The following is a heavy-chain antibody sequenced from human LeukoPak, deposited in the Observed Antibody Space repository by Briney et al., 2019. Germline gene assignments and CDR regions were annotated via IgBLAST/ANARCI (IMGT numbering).Heavy chain of an antibody. CDR2: IYYSGGT. Sequence: SETLSLTCTVSGGSISSSNYYWGWIRQPPGKGLEWIGSIYYSGGTYYNPSLKSRVTISVDTSKNQFSLKLSSVTAADTAVYYCARDTMVTSAFDIWGQGTMVTVSS. J-gene: IGHJ3*02. CDR1: GGSISSSNYY. V-gene: IGHV4-39*01. CDR3: ARDTMVTSAFDI. D-gene: IGHD5-18*01.